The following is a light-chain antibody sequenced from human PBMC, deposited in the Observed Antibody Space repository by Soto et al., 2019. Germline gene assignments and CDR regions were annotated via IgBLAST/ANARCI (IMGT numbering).Light chain of an antibody. CDR3: LQYQSYWT. V-gene: IGKV1-5*03. CDR1: QSISRQ. CDR2: QAS. J-gene: IGKJ1*01. Sequence: DIQMTHSPSTLSASVGDRVSITCRASQSISRQLAWYQQKPGKAPNLLIYQASNLETGVPSRFTGSGSGTEFTLTISSLQPDDLAIYYCLQYQSYWTFGQGTKVEVK.